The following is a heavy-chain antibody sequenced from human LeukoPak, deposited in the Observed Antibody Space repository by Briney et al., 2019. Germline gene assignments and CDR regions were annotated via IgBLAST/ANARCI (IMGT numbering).Heavy chain of an antibody. D-gene: IGHD3-10*01. Sequence: GASVKVSCKASGYTFTSYHMHWVRQAPGQGLEWMGIINPSGGSTSYAQKFQGRVTMTRDTSTSTVYMELSSLRSEDTAVYYCARDSGNMVRGVIKGMDVWAKGPRSPSPQ. CDR2: INPSGGST. J-gene: IGHJ6*04. CDR1: GYTFTSYH. V-gene: IGHV1-46*01. CDR3: ARDSGNMVRGVIKGMDV.